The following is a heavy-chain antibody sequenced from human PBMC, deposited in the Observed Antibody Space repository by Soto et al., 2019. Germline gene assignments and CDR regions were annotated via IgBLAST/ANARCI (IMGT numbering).Heavy chain of an antibody. D-gene: IGHD3-10*01. CDR1: GGSISSYY. Sequence: SETLSLTCTVSGGSISSYYWSWIRQPPGKGLEWIGYIYYSGSTNYNPSLKSRVTISVDTSKNQFSLKLSSVTAADTAVYYCARREGGSGSYYPYYFDYWGQGTLVTVSS. CDR2: IYYSGST. V-gene: IGHV4-59*08. CDR3: ARREGGSGSYYPYYFDY. J-gene: IGHJ4*02.